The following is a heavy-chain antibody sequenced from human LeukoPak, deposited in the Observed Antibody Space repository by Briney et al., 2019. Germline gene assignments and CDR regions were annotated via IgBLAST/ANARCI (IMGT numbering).Heavy chain of an antibody. V-gene: IGHV1-18*01. CDR2: ISAYNGNT. Sequence: ASVKVSCKASGYTFTSYGISWVRQAPGQGLEWMGWISAYNGNTKYAHKLQGRVTMTRDTSTSTAYMELRSLTSDDTGVYYCARRGYSDHIVLFDYWGRGTLVTVSS. CDR3: ARRGYSDHIVLFDY. J-gene: IGHJ4*02. D-gene: IGHD3-22*01. CDR1: GYTFTSYG.